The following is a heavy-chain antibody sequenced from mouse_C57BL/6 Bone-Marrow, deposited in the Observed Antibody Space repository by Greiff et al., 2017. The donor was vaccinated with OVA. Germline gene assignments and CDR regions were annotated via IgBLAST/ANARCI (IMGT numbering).Heavy chain of an antibody. V-gene: IGHV6-3*01. CDR2: IRLKSDNYAT. D-gene: IGHD2-2*01. CDR3: TGGYRGYFDY. CDR1: GFTFSNYW. Sequence: EVQGVESGGGLVQPGGSMKLSCVASGFTFSNYWMNWVRQSPEKGLEWVAQIRLKSDNYATHYAESVKGRFTISRDDSKSSVYLQMNNLRAEDTGIYYCTGGYRGYFDYWGQGTTLTVSS. J-gene: IGHJ2*01.